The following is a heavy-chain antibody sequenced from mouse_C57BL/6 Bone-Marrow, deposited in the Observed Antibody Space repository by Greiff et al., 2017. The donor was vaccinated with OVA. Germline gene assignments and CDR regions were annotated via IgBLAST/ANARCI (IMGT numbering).Heavy chain of an antibody. V-gene: IGHV1-64*01. Sequence: VQLQESGAELVKPGASVKLSCKASGYTFTSYWMHWVKQRPGQGLEWIGMIHPNSGSTNYNEKFKSKATLTVDKSSSTAYMQLSSLTSEDSAVYYCARELRRRDDWGQGTTLTVSS. D-gene: IGHD1-2*01. CDR1: GYTFTSYW. CDR3: ARELRRRDD. CDR2: IHPNSGST. J-gene: IGHJ2*01.